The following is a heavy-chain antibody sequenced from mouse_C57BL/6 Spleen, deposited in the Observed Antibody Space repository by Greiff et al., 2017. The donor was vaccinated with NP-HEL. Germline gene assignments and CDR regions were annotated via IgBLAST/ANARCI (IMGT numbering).Heavy chain of an antibody. V-gene: IGHV1-55*01. J-gene: IGHJ2*01. D-gene: IGHD1-1*01. CDR3: ARRPSVYYGLDY. CDR1: GYTFTSYW. Sequence: VQLQQPGAELVKPGASVKMSCKASGYTFTSYWITWVKQRPGQGLEWIGDIYPGSGSTNYNEKFKSKATLTVDTSSSTAYMQLSSLTSEDSAVYYCARRPSVYYGLDYWGQGTTLTVSS. CDR2: IYPGSGST.